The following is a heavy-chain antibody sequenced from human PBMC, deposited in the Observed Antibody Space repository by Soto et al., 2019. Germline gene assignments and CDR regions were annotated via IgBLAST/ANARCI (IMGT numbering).Heavy chain of an antibody. V-gene: IGHV3-30-3*01. CDR1: GFTFSSYA. CDR2: ISYDGSNK. J-gene: IGHJ4*02. CDR3: ARGGEVVVAAMSY. Sequence: QVQLVESGGGVVQPGRSLRLSCAASGFTFSSYAMHWVRQAPGKGLEWVAVISYDGSNKYYADSVKGRFTISRDNSKNTLYLQMTSLGAEDTAVYYCARGGEVVVAAMSYWGQGTLVTVSS. D-gene: IGHD2-15*01.